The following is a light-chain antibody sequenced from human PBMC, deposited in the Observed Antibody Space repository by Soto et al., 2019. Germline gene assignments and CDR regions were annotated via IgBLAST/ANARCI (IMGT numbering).Light chain of an antibody. Sequence: QSALTQPASVSGSPGQSITISCTGTSSDVGGYIYVSWYQQHPGKAPKLMIYEVSNRPSGVSNRFSGSKSGNTASLTISGLKAEDEADYYCSSYTSSSTYVFGTGTKLTVL. CDR2: EVS. CDR3: SSYTSSSTYV. V-gene: IGLV2-14*01. J-gene: IGLJ1*01. CDR1: SSDVGGYIY.